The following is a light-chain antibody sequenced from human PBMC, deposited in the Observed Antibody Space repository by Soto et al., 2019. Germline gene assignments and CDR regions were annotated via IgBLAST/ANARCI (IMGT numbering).Light chain of an antibody. CDR2: DAS. CDR1: QDISNY. Sequence: DIQMTQSPSSLSASVVDRVTITCQARQDISNYLNWYQQKPGKAPKLLIYDASNLETGFPSRFSGSGSGTDFTFTISSLQPEDIATYYCQQYDNLPLTFGGGTKVEIK. J-gene: IGKJ4*01. CDR3: QQYDNLPLT. V-gene: IGKV1-33*01.